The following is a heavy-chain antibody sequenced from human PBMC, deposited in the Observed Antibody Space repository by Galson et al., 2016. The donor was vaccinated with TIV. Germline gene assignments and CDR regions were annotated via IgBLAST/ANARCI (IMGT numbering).Heavy chain of an antibody. CDR1: GFIVSDNY. D-gene: IGHD2-8*02. CDR3: AKDGYWSFDS. J-gene: IGHJ4*02. CDR2: ITPTGRLI. V-gene: IGHV3-11*01. Sequence: SLRLSCAASGFIVSDNYMTWVRQAPGKGLEWVSYITPTGRLIYYTHSVKGRFTISRNNAKNSLYLQMNSLRAEDTAVYYCAKDGYWSFDSWGQGTLVTVSS.